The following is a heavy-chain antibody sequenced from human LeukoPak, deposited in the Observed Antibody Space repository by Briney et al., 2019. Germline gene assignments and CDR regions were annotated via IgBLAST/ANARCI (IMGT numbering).Heavy chain of an antibody. V-gene: IGHV4-34*01. CDR2: INHSGST. CDR1: GGSFRGYY. Sequence: PSETLSLTCAVYGGSFRGYYWSWIRQPPAKGLEWIGEINHSGSTNYNPALKSRVTISVDTSKNQFSLKLSSVTAADTAVYYCARGVVRYFDWPNYKSWFDPWGQGTLVTVSS. J-gene: IGHJ5*02. D-gene: IGHD3-9*01. CDR3: ARGVVRYFDWPNYKSWFDP.